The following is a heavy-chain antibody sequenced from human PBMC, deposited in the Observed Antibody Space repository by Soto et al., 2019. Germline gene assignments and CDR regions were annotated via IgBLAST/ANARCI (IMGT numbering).Heavy chain of an antibody. V-gene: IGHV3-33*01. Sequence: PVGSLRLSCASSVFTFSSYGMHCVRQAPGKWLEWVAVMWYDGSNKYYADSVKGRFSISRDNSKNTLYLQMNSLRAEDTAVYYCERDQRDSILPGMDVCGQGTKVPLXS. CDR1: VFTFSSYG. D-gene: IGHD2-21*01. CDR3: ERDQRDSILPGMDV. J-gene: IGHJ6*02. CDR2: MWYDGSNK.